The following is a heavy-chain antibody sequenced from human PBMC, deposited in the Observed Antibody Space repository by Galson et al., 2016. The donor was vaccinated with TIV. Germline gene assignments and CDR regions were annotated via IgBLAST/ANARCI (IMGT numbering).Heavy chain of an antibody. V-gene: IGHV3-7*01. CDR1: RSTFSSSW. D-gene: IGHD6-19*01. J-gene: IGHJ4*02. Sequence: SCADSRSTFSSSWMNWVRQAPGKGLEWVANINGDGTEIKYVDSVKGRFTISRDNAKNSLYLQMSNLRVEDTAIYYCAQWLGTSNSWSQGTLVTVSS. CDR3: AQWLGTSNS. CDR2: INGDGTEI.